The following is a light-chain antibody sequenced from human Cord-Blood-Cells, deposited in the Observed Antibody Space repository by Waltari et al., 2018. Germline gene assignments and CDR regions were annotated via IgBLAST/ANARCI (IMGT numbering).Light chain of an antibody. CDR1: SSDVGSYNL. J-gene: IGLJ1*01. CDR3: CSYAGSSTYV. CDR2: EGS. V-gene: IGLV2-23*01. Sequence: QSALTHPASVSGSPGQSITISCTGTSSDVGSYNLVSWYQQHPGKAPKLMIYEGSKRPSGFSNRFSGSKSGNTASLTISGLQAEDEADYYCCSYAGSSTYVFGTGTKVTVL.